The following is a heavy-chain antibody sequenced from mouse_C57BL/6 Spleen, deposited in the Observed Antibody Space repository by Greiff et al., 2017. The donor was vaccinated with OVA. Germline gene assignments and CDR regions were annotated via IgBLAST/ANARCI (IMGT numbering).Heavy chain of an antibody. V-gene: IGHV1-4*01. J-gene: IGHJ1*03. CDR2: INPSSGYT. Sequence: VQLQQSGAELARPGASVKMSCKASGYTFTSYTMHWVKQRPGQGLEWTGYINPSSGYTKYNQKFKDKATLTADKSSSTAYMQLSSLTSEDSAVYYCARGGYDGYYVGYFDVWGTGTTVTVSS. CDR3: ARGGYDGYYVGYFDV. D-gene: IGHD2-3*01. CDR1: GYTFTSYT.